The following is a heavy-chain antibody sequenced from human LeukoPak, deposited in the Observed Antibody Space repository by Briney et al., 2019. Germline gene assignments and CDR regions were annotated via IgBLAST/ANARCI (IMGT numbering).Heavy chain of an antibody. Sequence: GGSLRLSCAASGFTFSSYSMNWVRQAPGKGLEWVSYISSSSTIYYADSVKGRFTISRDNAKNSPYLQMNSLRAEDTAVYYCARGLRYTAYYDFWSGYYTFGYWGQGTLVTVSS. CDR1: GFTFSSYS. CDR3: ARGLRYTAYYDFWSGYYTFGY. CDR2: ISSSSTI. D-gene: IGHD3-3*01. V-gene: IGHV3-48*04. J-gene: IGHJ4*02.